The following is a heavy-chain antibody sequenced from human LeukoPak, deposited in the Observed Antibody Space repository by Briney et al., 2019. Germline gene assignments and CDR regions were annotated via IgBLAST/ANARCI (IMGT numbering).Heavy chain of an antibody. CDR2: INAGNGNT. V-gene: IGHV1-3*01. CDR3: ARGLRLGELSPFY. J-gene: IGHJ4*02. Sequence: ASVTVSCTASGYTFTSYAMHWVRQAPGQRLEWMGWINAGNGNTKYSQKFQGRVTITRDTSASTAYMELSSLRSEDTAVYYCARGLRLGELSPFYWGQGTLVTVSS. CDR1: GYTFTSYA. D-gene: IGHD3-16*02.